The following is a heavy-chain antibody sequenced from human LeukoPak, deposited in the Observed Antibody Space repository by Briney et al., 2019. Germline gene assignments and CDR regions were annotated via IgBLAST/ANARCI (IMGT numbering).Heavy chain of an antibody. J-gene: IGHJ4*02. CDR2: FDPEDGET. CDR3: ATIVTSRYSSGWPFDY. Sequence: ASVKVSCKVSGYTLTELSMHWVRQAPRKGLEWMGGFDPEDGETIYAQKFQGRVTMTEDTSTDTAYMELSSLRSEDTAVYYCATIVTSRYSSGWPFDYWGQGTLVTVSS. V-gene: IGHV1-24*01. D-gene: IGHD6-19*01. CDR1: GYTLTELS.